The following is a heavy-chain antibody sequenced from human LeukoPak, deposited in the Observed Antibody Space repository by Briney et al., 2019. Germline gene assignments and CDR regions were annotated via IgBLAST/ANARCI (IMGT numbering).Heavy chain of an antibody. J-gene: IGHJ4*02. CDR2: INTDGTST. D-gene: IGHD1-7*01. CDR3: ARDNWNYDHYFDY. CDR1: GFSFSSYW. V-gene: IGHV3-74*01. Sequence: GGSLRLSCAASGFSFSSYWMHWVRQAPGKGLVWVSRINTDGTSTYSADFVKGRFTISRDNAKNTVYLQMNSLGVEDTAVYFCARDNWNYDHYFDYWGQGILVTVSS.